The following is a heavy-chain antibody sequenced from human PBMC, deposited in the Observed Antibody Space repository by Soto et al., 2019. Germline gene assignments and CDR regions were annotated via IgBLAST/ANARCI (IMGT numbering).Heavy chain of an antibody. CDR2: IRPNNGNT. J-gene: IGHJ4*02. CDR1: GYTFSIYG. V-gene: IGHV1-18*01. Sequence: ASVKGPCKASGYTFSIYGINWVRQAPGQGLEWMGWIRPNNGNTKYAQNLQGRVTMTTDTSTSTAYMELKSLRSDDTAVYYCVRDLDGSGSYYTDYWRPRTLVTVSS. CDR3: VRDLDGSGSYYTDY. D-gene: IGHD3-10*01.